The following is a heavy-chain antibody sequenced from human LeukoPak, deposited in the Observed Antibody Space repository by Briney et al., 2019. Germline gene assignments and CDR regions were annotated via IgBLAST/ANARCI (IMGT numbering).Heavy chain of an antibody. CDR2: IYYSGST. CDR1: GGSISSGDYY. CDR3: ARDRIAAAIGMDV. J-gene: IGHJ6*02. Sequence: SETLSLTCIVSGGSISSGDYYWSWIRQPPGKGLECIGYIYYSGSTYYNPSLKSRVTISVDTSKNHFSLKLSSVTAADTAVYYCARDRIAAAIGMDVWGQGTTVTVSS. D-gene: IGHD6-13*01. V-gene: IGHV4-30-4*01.